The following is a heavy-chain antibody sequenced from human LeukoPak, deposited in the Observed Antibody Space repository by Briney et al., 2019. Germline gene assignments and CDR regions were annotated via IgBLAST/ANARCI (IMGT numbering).Heavy chain of an antibody. CDR2: IIPIFGTA. CDR3: ARVFTMVRGAFDP. Sequence: SVKVSSKASGGTFSSYAISWVRQAPGQGLEWMGGIIPIFGTANYAQKFQGRVTITADESTSTAYMELSSLRSEDTAVYYCARVFTMVRGAFDPWGQGTLVTVSS. J-gene: IGHJ5*02. D-gene: IGHD3-10*01. V-gene: IGHV1-69*13. CDR1: GGTFSSYA.